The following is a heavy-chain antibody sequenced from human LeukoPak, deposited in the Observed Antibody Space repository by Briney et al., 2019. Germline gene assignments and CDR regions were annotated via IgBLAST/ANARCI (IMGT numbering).Heavy chain of an antibody. D-gene: IGHD6-19*01. CDR2: IYYSGST. Sequence: SETLSLTCTVSGGSISSSSYYWGWIRQPPGKGLEWIGSIYYSGSTYYNPSLKSRVTIAVDTSKNQFSLKFSSVTAADTAVYYCARCYLQWLARSTNWFDPWGQGTLVTVSS. CDR1: GGSISSSSYY. CDR3: ARCYLQWLARSTNWFDP. J-gene: IGHJ5*02. V-gene: IGHV4-39*07.